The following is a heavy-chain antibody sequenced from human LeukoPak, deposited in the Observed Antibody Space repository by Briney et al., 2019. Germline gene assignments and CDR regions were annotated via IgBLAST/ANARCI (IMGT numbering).Heavy chain of an antibody. J-gene: IGHJ4*02. CDR1: GFTFSSYS. V-gene: IGHV3-21*01. CDR3: ARGRSAAPRGSDY. CDR2: ISSSSSYI. D-gene: IGHD6-6*01. Sequence: GGSLRPSCAASGFTFSSYSMSWVRQAPGKGLEWFSSISSSSSYIYYADSVKGRFTISRDNAKNSLYLQMNSLRAEDTAVYYCARGRSAAPRGSDYWGQGTLVTVSS.